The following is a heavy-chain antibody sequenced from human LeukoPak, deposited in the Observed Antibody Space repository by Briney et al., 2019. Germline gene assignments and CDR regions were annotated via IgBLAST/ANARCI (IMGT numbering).Heavy chain of an antibody. CDR2: IIPILGIA. CDR1: GGTFSSYA. Sequence: SVKVSCKASGGTFSSYAISWVRQAPGQGLEWMGRIIPILGIANYAQKFQGRVTITADKSTSTAYMELSSLRSEDTAVYYCARAMVRGNGYYYYGMDVWGQGTTVTVSS. D-gene: IGHD3-10*01. J-gene: IGHJ6*02. CDR3: ARAMVRGNGYYYYGMDV. V-gene: IGHV1-69*04.